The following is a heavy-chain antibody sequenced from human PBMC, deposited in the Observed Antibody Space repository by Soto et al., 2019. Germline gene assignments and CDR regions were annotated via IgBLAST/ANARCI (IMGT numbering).Heavy chain of an antibody. V-gene: IGHV4-39*01. D-gene: IGHD3-22*01. Sequence: QLQLQESGPGLVKPSETLSLTCTGSGGSISSSSYYWGCIRQPPGKGLEWIGSIYYSGSTYFNPSLKSRVTISVDTSMNQFSLKLSSVTAADTAVYYCASLVYDSSGYRPGWGQGTLVTVSS. CDR1: GGSISSSSYY. J-gene: IGHJ4*02. CDR3: ASLVYDSSGYRPG. CDR2: IYYSGST.